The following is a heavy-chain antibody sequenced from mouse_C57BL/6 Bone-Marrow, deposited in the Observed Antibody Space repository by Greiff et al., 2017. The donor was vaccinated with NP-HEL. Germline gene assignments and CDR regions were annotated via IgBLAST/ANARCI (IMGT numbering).Heavy chain of an antibody. D-gene: IGHD1-1*01. CDR1: GFNIKDYY. CDR3: AREAQFITTVDWFAY. CDR2: IDPEDGET. J-gene: IGHJ3*01. Sequence: EVQLQESGAELVKPGASVKLSCTASGFNIKDYYMHWVKQRTEQGLEWIGRIDPEDGETKYAPKFKGKATITADTSSNTAYLQLSSLTSEDTAVYYCAREAQFITTVDWFAYWGQGTLVTVSA. V-gene: IGHV14-2*01.